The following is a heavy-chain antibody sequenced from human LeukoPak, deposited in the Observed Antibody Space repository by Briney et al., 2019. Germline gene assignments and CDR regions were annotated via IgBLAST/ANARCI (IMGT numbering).Heavy chain of an antibody. CDR3: ARKRWLQLYYFDY. CDR1: GFSFGNYA. D-gene: IGHD5-24*01. Sequence: PGGSLRLSCAASGFSFGNYALSWVRQAPGKGPEWVSSISGSGVSTYYVDSVKGRFTISRDNPKNTLYMQMNSLRAEDTAVYYCARKRWLQLYYFDYWGQGTLVTVSS. CDR2: ISGSGVST. J-gene: IGHJ4*02. V-gene: IGHV3-23*01.